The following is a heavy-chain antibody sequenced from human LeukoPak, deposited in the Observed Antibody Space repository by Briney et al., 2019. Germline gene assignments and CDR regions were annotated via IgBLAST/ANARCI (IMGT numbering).Heavy chain of an antibody. V-gene: IGHV3-23*01. Sequence: PGGSLRLSCAASGFTLSTYAMSWVRQTPGKGLEWVAATSSSDAGTYHADSVRGRFTISRDNSKNTLYLQMNSLRAEDTAVYYCARDTYSSSWDQYFQHWGQGTLVTVSS. CDR3: ARDTYSSSWDQYFQH. J-gene: IGHJ1*01. CDR2: TSSSDAGT. CDR1: GFTLSTYA. D-gene: IGHD6-13*01.